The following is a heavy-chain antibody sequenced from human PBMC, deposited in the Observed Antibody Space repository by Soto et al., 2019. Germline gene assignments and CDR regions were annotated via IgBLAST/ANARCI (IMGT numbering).Heavy chain of an antibody. CDR3: ARLEIAAAGMRPFDW. D-gene: IGHD6-13*01. V-gene: IGHV4-39*01. Sequence: TPSLTCTVPGGSIDRGINSYAGIRQPPGKGLEWIGSIYYSGNTYYNPSLKSRVTISVDTSKMQFSLKLTSVTAADTAVYYCARLEIAAAGMRPFDWWGQG. J-gene: IGHJ4*02. CDR1: GGSIDRGINS. CDR2: IYYSGNT.